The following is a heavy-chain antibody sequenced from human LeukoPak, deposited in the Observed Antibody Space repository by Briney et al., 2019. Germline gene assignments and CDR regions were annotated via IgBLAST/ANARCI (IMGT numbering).Heavy chain of an antibody. D-gene: IGHD3-22*01. J-gene: IGHJ6*03. V-gene: IGHV4-4*07. CDR2: LYPGVST. CDR1: GGPIYSYY. Sequence: PSGTLSLTCTVSGGPIYSYYWSWIRQTAGKGLEWIGRLYPGVSTNYNPSLKSRVTMSVDTSKNQFALKLSAVTAADTAVYYCARLKFYDSTGYSPGHYMDVWGKGTTVTVSS. CDR3: ARLKFYDSTGYSPGHYMDV.